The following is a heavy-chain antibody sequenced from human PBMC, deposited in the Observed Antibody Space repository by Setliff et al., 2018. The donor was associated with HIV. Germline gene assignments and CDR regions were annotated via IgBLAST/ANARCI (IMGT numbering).Heavy chain of an antibody. V-gene: IGHV1-69*05. CDR1: GDTFRNYA. D-gene: IGHD6-13*01. CDR3: ARGRMAAAGMFIPRAVDY. CDR2: IMALFQRT. J-gene: IGHJ4*02. Sequence: SVKVSCKVSGDTFRNYAINWVRLAPGQGLEWMGEIMALFQRTQYAQKFQGRVTFTTDESTSTAYMELRSLRSDDTAIFYCARGRMAAAGMFIPRAVDYWGQGTLVTVSS.